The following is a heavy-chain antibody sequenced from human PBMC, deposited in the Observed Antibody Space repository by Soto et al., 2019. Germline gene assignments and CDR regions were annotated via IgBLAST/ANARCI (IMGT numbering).Heavy chain of an antibody. Sequence: QVQLQESGPGLVKPSGTLSLTCAVSGGSISSTNWWSWVRQPPGKGLEWIGEIYYSGSTNYNPSLKSAVTISVDKSKIQFSLKLNAGTAADTAVFYCATAYSSASGGNWFDPWGQGTLVTVSS. CDR3: ATAYSSASGGNWFDP. D-gene: IGHD4-4*01. J-gene: IGHJ5*02. CDR2: IYYSGST. CDR1: GGSISSTNW. V-gene: IGHV4-4*02.